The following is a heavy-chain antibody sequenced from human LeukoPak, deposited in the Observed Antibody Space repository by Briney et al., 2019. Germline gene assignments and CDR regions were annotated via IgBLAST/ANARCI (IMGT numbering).Heavy chain of an antibody. D-gene: IGHD2-2*01. J-gene: IGHJ3*02. CDR3: ARVVRYCSSTSCSRAFDI. CDR2: INPSGGNT. CDR1: GYTFTSYY. Sequence: WASVKVSCKASGYTFTSYYMHWVRQAPGQGLEWMGIINPSGGNTGYAQKFQGRVTITRNTSISTAYMELSSLRSEDTAVYYCARVVRYCSSTSCSRAFDIWGQGTMVTVSS. V-gene: IGHV1-46*01.